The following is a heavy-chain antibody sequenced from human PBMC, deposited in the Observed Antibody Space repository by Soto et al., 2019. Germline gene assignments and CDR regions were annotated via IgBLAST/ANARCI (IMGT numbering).Heavy chain of an antibody. V-gene: IGHV3-23*01. Sequence: GGSLRLSCAASGFTFSSYAMSWVRQAPGKGLEWVSVISGSGDSTYYADSVKGRFTISRDNSKNTLYLQMNSLRPEDTAVYYCAKRATGTYFDYWGQGTLVTVSS. J-gene: IGHJ4*02. CDR3: AKRATGTYFDY. CDR2: ISGSGDST. D-gene: IGHD1-1*01. CDR1: GFTFSSYA.